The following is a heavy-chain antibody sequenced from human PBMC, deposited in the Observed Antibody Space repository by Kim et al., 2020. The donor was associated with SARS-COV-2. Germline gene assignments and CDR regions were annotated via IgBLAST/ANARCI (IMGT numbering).Heavy chain of an antibody. CDR3: AREKSMVRGVITNRGWFDP. Sequence: GSLRLSCAVSGFTFSSYWMSWVRQAPGKGLEWVANIKQDGSEKYYVDSVKGRFTISRDNAKNSLYLQMNSLRAEDTAVYYCAREKSMVRGVITNRGWFDP. D-gene: IGHD3-10*01. CDR1: GFTFSSYW. CDR2: IKQDGSEK. V-gene: IGHV3-7*04. J-gene: IGHJ5*02.